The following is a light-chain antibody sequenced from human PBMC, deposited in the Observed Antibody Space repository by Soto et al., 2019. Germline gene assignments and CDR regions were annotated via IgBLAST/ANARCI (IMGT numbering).Light chain of an antibody. CDR2: EVS. V-gene: IGLV2-14*01. CDR1: SSDVGGYNY. CDR3: SSYTESSSYV. Sequence: QSVLTQPASVSGSPGQSITISCTGTSSDVGGYNYVSWYQQHPGQAPKLLIYEVSNRHSGVSNRFSGSKSGNTASLTISGLQAEDEADYYCSSYTESSSYVFGTGTKVTVL. J-gene: IGLJ1*01.